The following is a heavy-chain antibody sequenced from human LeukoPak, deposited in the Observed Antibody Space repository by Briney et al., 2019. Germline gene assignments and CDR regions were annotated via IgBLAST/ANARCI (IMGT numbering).Heavy chain of an antibody. J-gene: IGHJ4*02. CDR1: GGSFSGYY. CDR2: INHSGST. CDR3: AGRRVVTEY. Sequence: SETLSLACAVYGGSFSGYYWSWIRQPPGRGVESTGEINHSGSTNYNPSLKSPITTSVDTSKNPFSLKLSSVTAADTAVYYCAGRRVVTEYWGQGTLVTVSS. D-gene: IGHD3-3*01. V-gene: IGHV4-34*01.